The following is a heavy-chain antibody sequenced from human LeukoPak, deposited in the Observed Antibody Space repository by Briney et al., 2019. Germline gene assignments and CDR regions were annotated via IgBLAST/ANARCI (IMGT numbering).Heavy chain of an antibody. CDR3: AKRGVVIRVILVGFHKEAYYFDS. Sequence: GGSLRLSCAVSGITLSNYGMSWVRQAPGKELEWVAGISDSGGRTNYADSVKGRFTISRDNPKNTLYLQVNSLRAEDTAVYFCAKRGVVIRVILVGFHKEAYYFDSWGQGALVTVSS. CDR2: ISDSGGRT. CDR1: GITLSNYG. J-gene: IGHJ4*02. D-gene: IGHD3-22*01. V-gene: IGHV3-23*01.